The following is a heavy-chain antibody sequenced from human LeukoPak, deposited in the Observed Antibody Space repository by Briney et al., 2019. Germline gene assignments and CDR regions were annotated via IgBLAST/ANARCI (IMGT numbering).Heavy chain of an antibody. J-gene: IGHJ6*03. V-gene: IGHV4-59*08. CDR2: IYYSGST. Sequence: KSSETLSLTCTVSGGSISSYYWSWIRQPPGKGLEWIGYIYYSGSTNYNPSLKSRVTISVDTSKNQFSLKQSSVTAADTAVYYCARTTEGGYTYDYFYYYYMDVWGKGTTVTISS. CDR1: GGSISSYY. D-gene: IGHD5-18*01. CDR3: ARTTEGGYTYDYFYYYYMDV.